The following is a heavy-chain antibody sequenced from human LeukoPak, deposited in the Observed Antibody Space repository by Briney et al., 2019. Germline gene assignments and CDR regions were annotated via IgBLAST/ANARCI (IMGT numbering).Heavy chain of an antibody. D-gene: IGHD1-26*01. J-gene: IGHJ3*02. CDR2: INPSGGST. CDR1: GYTFTSYY. Sequence: ASVKVSCKASGYTFTSYYMHWVRQAPGQGLEWMGIINPSGGSTSYAQKFQGRVTMTRDTSTSTVYMELSSLRSEDTAVYYCARPRTTTGSYNAFDIWGQGTMVTVSS. V-gene: IGHV1-46*01. CDR3: ARPRTTTGSYNAFDI.